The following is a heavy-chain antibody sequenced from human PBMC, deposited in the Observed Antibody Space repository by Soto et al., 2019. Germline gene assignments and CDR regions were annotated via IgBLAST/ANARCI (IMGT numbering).Heavy chain of an antibody. CDR1: GFTFDDYA. D-gene: IGHD5-18*01. CDR3: VSSKGGYSFGTPFAY. CDR2: ISWNSGNI. J-gene: IGHJ4*02. Sequence: EVQLEESGGALVQPGRSLRLSCAASGFTFDDYAMHWVRQVLGKGLEWVSSISWNSGNIGYADSVKGRFTTSRDNAKNSLYLQMTSLRPADTAWYSCVSSKGGYSFGTPFAYWGQGTLLTVSS. V-gene: IGHV3-9*01.